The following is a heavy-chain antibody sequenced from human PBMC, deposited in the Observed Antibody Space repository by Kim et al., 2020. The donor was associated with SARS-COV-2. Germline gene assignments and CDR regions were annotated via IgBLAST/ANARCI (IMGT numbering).Heavy chain of an antibody. J-gene: IGHJ5*02. CDR1: GFTFSSYS. Sequence: GGSLRLSCAASGFTFSSYSMNWVRQAPGKGLEWVSSISSSSSYIYYADSVKGRFTISRDNAKNSLYLQMNSLRAEDTAVYYCAREGGYDWYNWFDPWGQGTLVTVSS. CDR2: ISSSSSYI. V-gene: IGHV3-21*01. D-gene: IGHD5-12*01. CDR3: AREGGYDWYNWFDP.